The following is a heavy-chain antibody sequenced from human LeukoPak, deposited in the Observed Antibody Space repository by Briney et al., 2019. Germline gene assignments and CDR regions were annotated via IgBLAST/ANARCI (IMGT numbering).Heavy chain of an antibody. CDR1: GGTFSSYA. D-gene: IGHD3-10*01. J-gene: IGHJ5*02. CDR2: IIPIFGTA. V-gene: IGHV1-69*13. CDR3: ARDRVMVRGATNWFDP. Sequence: ASVKVSCKASGGTFSSYAISWVRQAPGQGLEWMGGIIPIFGTANYAQKFQGRVTITADESTSTAYMELSSLRSEDTAVYYCARDRVMVRGATNWFDPWGQGTPVTVSS.